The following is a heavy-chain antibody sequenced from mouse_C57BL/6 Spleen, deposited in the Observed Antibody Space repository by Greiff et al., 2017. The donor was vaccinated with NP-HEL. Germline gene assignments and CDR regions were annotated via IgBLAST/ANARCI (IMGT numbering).Heavy chain of an antibody. V-gene: IGHV3-1*01. CDR1: GYSITSGYD. CDR2: ISYSGST. CDR3: ATSNWDVGFAY. Sequence: EVQLQQSGPGMVKPSQSLSLTCTVTGYSITSGYDWHWIRHFPGNKLEWMGYISYSGSTNYNPSLNSRISITHDTSKNHFFLKLNSVTTEDTATYYCATSNWDVGFAYWGQGTLVTVSA. J-gene: IGHJ3*01. D-gene: IGHD4-1*01.